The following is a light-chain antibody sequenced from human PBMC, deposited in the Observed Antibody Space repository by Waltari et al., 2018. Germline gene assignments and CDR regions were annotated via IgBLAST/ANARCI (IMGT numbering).Light chain of an antibody. CDR3: AAWDDRLDSYV. Sequence: QSVLTQAPSASGTPGRGVTVSCSGSDSNIGANSVTWYQYVPGAAPKVLIYRSNQRPSEAPDRFSGSKSGTSASLAISGLRSEDEADYYCAAWDDRLDSYVFGTGTRVTVL. CDR2: RSN. V-gene: IGLV1-44*01. J-gene: IGLJ1*01. CDR1: DSNIGANS.